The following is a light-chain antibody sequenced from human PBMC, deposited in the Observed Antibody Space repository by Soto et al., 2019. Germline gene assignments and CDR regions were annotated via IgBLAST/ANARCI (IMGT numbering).Light chain of an antibody. CDR2: AAF. V-gene: IGKV1-27*01. CDR3: QKYSSARWT. CDR1: QGISNY. J-gene: IGKJ1*01. Sequence: DIQMTQSPSSLSASVGDRVTITCRASQGISNYLAWYQQKPGKVPKLLIYAAFTLQSGVPARFSGSGSGTDFTLTINSLQPEDVATYYCQKYSSARWTFGQGTKVEIK.